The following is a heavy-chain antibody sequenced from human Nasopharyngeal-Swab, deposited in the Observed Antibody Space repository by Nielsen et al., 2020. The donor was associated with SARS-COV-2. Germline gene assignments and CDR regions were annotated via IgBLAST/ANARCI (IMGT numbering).Heavy chain of an antibody. D-gene: IGHD6-6*01. CDR2: IWYDGSNK. J-gene: IGHJ4*02. Sequence: GESLKISCAASGFTFSSYGMHWDRQAPGKGLEWVAVIWYDGSNKYYADSVKGRFTISRDNSKNTLYLQMNSLRAEDTAVYYCARDGQLAFDYWGQGTLVTVSS. CDR1: GFTFSSYG. V-gene: IGHV3-33*01. CDR3: ARDGQLAFDY.